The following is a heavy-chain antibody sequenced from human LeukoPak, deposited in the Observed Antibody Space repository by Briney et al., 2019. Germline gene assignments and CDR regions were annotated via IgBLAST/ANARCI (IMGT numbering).Heavy chain of an antibody. CDR1: GYTFTGYY. Sequence: GASVEVSCKASGYTFTGYYMHWVRQAPGQGLEWMGWINPNSGGTNYAQKFQGRVTMTRDTSISTAHMELSRLRSDDTAVYYCARGRPMVFGSGSYFDYWGQGTLVTVSS. CDR2: INPNSGGT. J-gene: IGHJ4*02. CDR3: ARGRPMVFGSGSYFDY. D-gene: IGHD3-10*01. V-gene: IGHV1-2*02.